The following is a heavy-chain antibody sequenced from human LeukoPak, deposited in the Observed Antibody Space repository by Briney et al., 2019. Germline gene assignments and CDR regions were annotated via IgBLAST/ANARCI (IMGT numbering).Heavy chain of an antibody. CDR2: IKSKSDGGTT. V-gene: IGHV3-15*01. CDR3: TTLAYASGTYYSPEPYFDY. CDR1: GFTFSNVW. Sequence: PGGSLRLSRAASGFTFSNVWLSWVRQAPGRGLECVGRIKSKSDGGTTDYAAPVKGRFTISRDDSKNTLYLQVDSLKTEDTAVYYCTTLAYASGTYYSPEPYFDYWGQGTLVTVSS. D-gene: IGHD3-10*01. J-gene: IGHJ4*02.